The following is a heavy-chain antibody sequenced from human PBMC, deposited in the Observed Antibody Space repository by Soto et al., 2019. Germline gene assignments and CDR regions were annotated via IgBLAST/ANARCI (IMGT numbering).Heavy chain of an antibody. J-gene: IGHJ4*02. CDR3: ARSITFDWLFFDN. CDR2: IYHGGST. Sequence: SETLSLTCAVSGGSISRSNWWSWVRQSPGKGLEWIGEIYHGGSTNYNPSLKSRVTISVDKSKNQFSLRLSSLTAADTAVYYCARSITFDWLFFDNWGQGTLVTVSS. V-gene: IGHV4-4*02. D-gene: IGHD3-9*01. CDR1: GGSISRSNW.